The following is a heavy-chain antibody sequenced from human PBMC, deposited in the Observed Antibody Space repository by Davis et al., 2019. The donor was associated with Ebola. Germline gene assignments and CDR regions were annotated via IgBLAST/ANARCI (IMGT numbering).Heavy chain of an antibody. J-gene: IGHJ2*01. Sequence: ASVKVSCKASGYTFTSYAMHWVRQAPGQRLEWMGWINAGNGNTKYSQKFQGRVTITADESTSTAYMELSSLRSDDTAVYYCARGVAVALNWYFDLWGRGSLVTVSS. CDR2: INAGNGNT. D-gene: IGHD6-19*01. V-gene: IGHV1-3*01. CDR1: GYTFTSYA. CDR3: ARGVAVALNWYFDL.